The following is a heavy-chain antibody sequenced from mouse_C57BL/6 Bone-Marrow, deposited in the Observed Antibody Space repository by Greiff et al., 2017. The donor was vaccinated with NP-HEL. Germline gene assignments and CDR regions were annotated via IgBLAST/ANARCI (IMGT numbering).Heavy chain of an antibody. CDR1: GYTFTSYW. CDR2: INPSSGYT. D-gene: IGHD1-2*01. CDR3: ERSSWVLRRAWFAY. J-gene: IGHJ3*01. Sequence: QVQLQQSGAELAKPGASVKLSCKASGYTFTSYWMHWVKQRPGQGLDWIGYINPSSGYTKYNQKFKDKATLTADKSSSTAYMQLSSLTYEDAAVDYCERSSWVLRRAWFAYGGQGTVVTVTA. V-gene: IGHV1-7*01.